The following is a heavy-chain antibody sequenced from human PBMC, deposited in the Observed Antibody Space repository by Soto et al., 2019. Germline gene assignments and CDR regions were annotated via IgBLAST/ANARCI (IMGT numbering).Heavy chain of an antibody. V-gene: IGHV1-18*01. CDR2: ISVYYGKT. D-gene: IGHD3-10*01. CDR3: VRDLDGSGSYYTDY. Sequence: ASVKVSCKASGYMFINYGISWVRQAPGQGLEWMGWISVYYGKTNYAQKLQGRVTMTTDTSTSTAYMELRSLRSDDTAVYYCVRDLDGSGSYYTDYWGPGTLVTVSS. CDR1: GYMFINYG. J-gene: IGHJ4*02.